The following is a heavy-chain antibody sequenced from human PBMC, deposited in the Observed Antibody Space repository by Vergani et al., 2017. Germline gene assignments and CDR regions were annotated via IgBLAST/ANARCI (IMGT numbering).Heavy chain of an antibody. J-gene: IGHJ6*02. V-gene: IGHV1-69*01. CDR2: IIPIFGTA. CDR3: ARRIAVAGTHYYGMDV. CDR1: GGTFSSYA. D-gene: IGHD6-19*01. Sequence: QVQLVQSGAEVKKPGSSVKVSCKASGGTFSSYAISWVRQAPGQGLEWMGGIIPIFGTANYAQKFQGRVTITADEATSTAYMELSSLRSEDKAVYYCARRIAVAGTHYYGMDVWGQGTTVTVSS.